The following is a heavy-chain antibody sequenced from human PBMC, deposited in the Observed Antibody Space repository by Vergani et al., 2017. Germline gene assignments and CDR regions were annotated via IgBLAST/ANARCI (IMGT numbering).Heavy chain of an antibody. J-gene: IGHJ5*02. CDR1: GGTFSGYY. V-gene: IGHV4-34*01. CDR2: VNHSGST. Sequence: QVQLPQWGAGLLKPSETLSLTCAVYGGTFSGYYWSWIRQPQGKGLEWIGEVNHSGSTNYHPSFKSRVTISVDTSKNQFSLKLSSVTAADTAVYYCARTAAGRFEAWGQGTLVTVSS. CDR3: ARTAAGRFEA. D-gene: IGHD6-13*01.